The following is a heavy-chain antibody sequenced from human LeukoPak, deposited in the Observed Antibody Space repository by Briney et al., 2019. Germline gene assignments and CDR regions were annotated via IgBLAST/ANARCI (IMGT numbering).Heavy chain of an antibody. CDR1: GYTFTSYG. D-gene: IGHD5-18*01. V-gene: IGHV1-18*01. Sequence: GASVKVSCKASGYTFTSYGISWVRQAPGQGLECMGWISAYNGKTNYAQKLQGRVTMTTDTSTSTAYMELRSLRSDDTAVYYCARAFALGGAMVTSYWFDPWGQGTLVTVSS. J-gene: IGHJ5*02. CDR3: ARAFALGGAMVTSYWFDP. CDR2: ISAYNGKT.